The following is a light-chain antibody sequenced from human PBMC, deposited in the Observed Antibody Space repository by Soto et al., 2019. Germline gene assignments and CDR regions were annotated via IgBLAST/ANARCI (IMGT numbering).Light chain of an antibody. CDR1: SSDVGGYKY. V-gene: IGLV2-11*01. J-gene: IGLJ3*02. CDR3: CSYAGSSVGV. Sequence: QSALTQPRSVSGSPGQSVIISCTGTSSDVGGYKYVSWYQQHPGKAPKLVIYDVSERPSGVPDRFSGYKSGNTASLTISGLQAEDEADYHCCSYAGSSVGVFGGGTKLTVL. CDR2: DVS.